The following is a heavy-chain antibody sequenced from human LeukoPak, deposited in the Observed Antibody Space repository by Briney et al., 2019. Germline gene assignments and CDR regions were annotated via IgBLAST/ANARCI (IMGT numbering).Heavy chain of an antibody. CDR1: GYTFTTYY. Sequence: ASVKVSCKASGYTFTTYYMHWVRQAPGQGLEWMAIINPTGGTTDYAQKFHGRITVTRDTSTSTVYMESTSLTPEDTAVYYCARDALSYDYSWGSYRHVGIDPWGQGTLVTVSS. D-gene: IGHD3-16*02. V-gene: IGHV1-46*01. CDR3: ARDALSYDYSWGSYRHVGIDP. CDR2: INPTGGTT. J-gene: IGHJ5*02.